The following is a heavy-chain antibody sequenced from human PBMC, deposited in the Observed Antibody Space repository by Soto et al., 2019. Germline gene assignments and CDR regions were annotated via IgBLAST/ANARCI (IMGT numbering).Heavy chain of an antibody. CDR2: IYYSGST. D-gene: IGHD3-10*01. Sequence: QVQLQESGPGLVKPSQTLSLTCTVSGGSISSGGYYWSWIRQHPGKGLEWIGYIYYSGSTYYNLSLKSRVTISVDTSKNQFSLKLSSVTAADTAVYYCAGGYGSGSYRASFDYWGQGTLSPSPQ. V-gene: IGHV4-31*03. CDR3: AGGYGSGSYRASFDY. J-gene: IGHJ4*02. CDR1: GGSISSGGYY.